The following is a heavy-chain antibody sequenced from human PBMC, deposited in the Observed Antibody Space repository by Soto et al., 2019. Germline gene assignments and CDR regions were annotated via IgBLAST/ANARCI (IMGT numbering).Heavy chain of an antibody. CDR2: IYCSGST. CDR3: ARSSPIVVVPAAMGGWFDP. Sequence: SETLSLTCTVSGGSISSYYWSWIRQPPGKGLEWIGYIYCSGSTNYNPSLKSRVTISVDTSKNQFSLKLSSVTAADTAVYYCARSSPIVVVPAAMGGWFDPWGQGTLVTVSS. D-gene: IGHD2-2*01. J-gene: IGHJ5*02. CDR1: GGSISSYY. V-gene: IGHV4-59*08.